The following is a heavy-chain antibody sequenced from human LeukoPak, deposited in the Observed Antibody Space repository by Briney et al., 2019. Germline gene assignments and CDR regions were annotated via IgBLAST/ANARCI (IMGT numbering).Heavy chain of an antibody. V-gene: IGHV4-39*07. CDR2: IHHTGNT. CDR1: GGSISSSSYY. CDR3: AREFLGGEWELQY. J-gene: IGHJ4*02. Sequence: SETLSLTCTVSGGSISSSSYYWGWIRQPPWKGLEWIGSIHHTGNTYYNPSLKSRVTISVDTSKNQFSLHLTFVTAADTAVYYCAREFLGGEWELQYWGQGTLVAVSS. D-gene: IGHD1-26*01.